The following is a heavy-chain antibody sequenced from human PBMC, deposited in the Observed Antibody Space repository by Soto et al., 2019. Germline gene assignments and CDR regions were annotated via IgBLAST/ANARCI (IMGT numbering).Heavy chain of an antibody. D-gene: IGHD4-17*01. Sequence: EVQLVESGGGLVQPGGSLRLSCAASGFTLGGYWMNWVRQAPGKGLVWVSRISSAGSSTTYVDSVKGRFIFSRDNAKNTLYLQMKGLRAEDTAVYYCARENSAYGDPATSYYYSYMDVWGKGTTVTVSS. V-gene: IGHV3-74*01. CDR1: GFTLGGYW. CDR3: ARENSAYGDPATSYYYSYMDV. J-gene: IGHJ6*03. CDR2: ISSAGSST.